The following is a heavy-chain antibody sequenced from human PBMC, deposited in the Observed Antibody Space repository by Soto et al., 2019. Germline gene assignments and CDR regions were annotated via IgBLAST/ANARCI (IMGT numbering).Heavy chain of an antibody. J-gene: IGHJ6*03. V-gene: IGHV1-18*01. CDR2: ISAYNGDT. CDR1: GYTFTNYG. CDR3: SRLRQLVGYFYYYMDF. D-gene: IGHD6-6*01. Sequence: ASVKVSCKASGYTFTNYGISWVRQAPGQGLEWMGWISAYNGDTHYTQRLQGRVTMTTDTSTSTAYMELRGLRSDDTAVYYCSRLRQLVGYFYYYMDFWGQGTTVTVSS.